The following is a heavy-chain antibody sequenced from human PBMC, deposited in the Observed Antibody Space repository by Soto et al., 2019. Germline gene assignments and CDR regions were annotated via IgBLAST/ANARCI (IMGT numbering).Heavy chain of an antibody. D-gene: IGHD3-10*01. CDR3: ARVGTLRAFDI. V-gene: IGHV4-4*02. Sequence: SETLSLTCGVSGGSISSDNWWSWVRQPPGQGLEWIGEVFHSGSTNYIPSLKSRVTISIDKPQNQLYLKLSSVTAADTAVYYCARVGTLRAFDIWGQGTVVTVSS. CDR2: VFHSGST. J-gene: IGHJ3*02. CDR1: GGSISSDNW.